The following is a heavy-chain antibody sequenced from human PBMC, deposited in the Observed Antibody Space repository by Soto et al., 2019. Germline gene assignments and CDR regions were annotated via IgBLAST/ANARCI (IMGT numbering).Heavy chain of an antibody. CDR1: GYTFSSYG. Sequence: GASVKVSCKASGYTFSSYGISWVRQAPGQGLEWMGGIIPIFGTANYAQKFQGRVTITADESTSTAYMELSSLRSEDTAVYYCAKVGFFGVRGVHFDYWGQGSLVTVSS. CDR3: AKVGFFGVRGVHFDY. CDR2: IIPIFGTA. D-gene: IGHD3-10*01. J-gene: IGHJ4*02. V-gene: IGHV1-69*13.